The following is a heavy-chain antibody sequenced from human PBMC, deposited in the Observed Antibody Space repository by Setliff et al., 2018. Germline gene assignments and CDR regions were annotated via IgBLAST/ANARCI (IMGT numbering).Heavy chain of an antibody. CDR3: ARATYYYDGSGYFLDAFDI. J-gene: IGHJ3*02. D-gene: IGHD3-22*01. CDR1: GGTFSSYA. CDR2: IIPIFGTA. V-gene: IGHV1-69*05. Sequence: GASVKVSCKASGGTFSSYAISWVRQAPGQGLEWMGGIIPIFGTANYAQKFQGRVTITTDESTSTAYMELSSLRSEDTAVYYCARATYYYDGSGYFLDAFDIWGQGTMVTVSS.